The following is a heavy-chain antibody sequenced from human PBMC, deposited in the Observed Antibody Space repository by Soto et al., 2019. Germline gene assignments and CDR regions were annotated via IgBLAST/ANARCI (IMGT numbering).Heavy chain of an antibody. D-gene: IGHD2-15*01. V-gene: IGHV3-48*03. Sequence: EVQLVQSGGGLVQPGGSLRLSCVASGFSFSNFEMNWVRQAPGKGLEWISYISSSSSSIYYADFVEGRFTVSRDNAKSSLYLQMNSLRVEDTGTYYCARASYCTAGRCYADSWGQGNLVTVSS. CDR2: ISSSSSSI. CDR3: ARASYCTAGRCYADS. CDR1: GFSFSNFE. J-gene: IGHJ5*01.